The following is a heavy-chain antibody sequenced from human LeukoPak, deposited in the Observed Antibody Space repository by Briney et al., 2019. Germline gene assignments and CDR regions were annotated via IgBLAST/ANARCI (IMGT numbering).Heavy chain of an antibody. D-gene: IGHD4-17*01. J-gene: IGHJ4*02. Sequence: PGGSLRLSCAASGFTFSSYWMLWVRQAPGKGLVWVSRINSDGSDTTYADSVKGRFTISRDNAKNTLYLQMNGLRAEDTAVYYCARDVRYDDYVVDYWGQGTLVTVSS. V-gene: IGHV3-74*03. CDR2: INSDGSDT. CDR1: GFTFSSYW. CDR3: ARDVRYDDYVVDY.